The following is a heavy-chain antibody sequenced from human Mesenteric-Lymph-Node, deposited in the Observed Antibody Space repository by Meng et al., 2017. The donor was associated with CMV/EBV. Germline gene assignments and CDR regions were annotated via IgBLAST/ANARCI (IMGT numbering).Heavy chain of an antibody. CDR1: GFIFSDYY. J-gene: IGHJ6*02. D-gene: IGHD2-2*01. CDR3: ARDRPDRYCSSTSCYLVYYGMDV. V-gene: IGHV3-69-1*01. CDR2: ISSSSTI. Sequence: GESLKISCAASGFIFSDYYMNWVRQAPGKGLEWVSSISSSSTIYYADSVKGRFTISRDNAKNSLYLQMNSLRAEDTAVYYCARDRPDRYCSSTSCYLVYYGMDVWGQGTTVTVSS.